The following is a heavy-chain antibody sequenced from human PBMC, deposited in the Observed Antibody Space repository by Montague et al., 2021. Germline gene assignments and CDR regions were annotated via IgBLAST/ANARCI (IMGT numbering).Heavy chain of an antibody. V-gene: IGHV3-23*01. Sequence: SLRLSCAASGFTLSSYAMTWVRQAPGKGLEWVSLIVGNGGNTFYADSVKGRFTISRDNSKNTLYLQMNSLRADDTAAYYCAKRDSSGLHYFDYWGQGTLVTVSS. J-gene: IGHJ4*02. CDR3: AKRDSSGLHYFDY. D-gene: IGHD6-19*01. CDR1: GFTLSSYA. CDR2: IVGNGGNT.